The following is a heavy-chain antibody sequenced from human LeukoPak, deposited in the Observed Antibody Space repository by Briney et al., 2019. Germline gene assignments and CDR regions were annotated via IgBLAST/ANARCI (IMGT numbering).Heavy chain of an antibody. V-gene: IGHV1-24*01. J-gene: IGHJ4*02. D-gene: IGHD5-18*01. Sequence: GASVKVSCTVSGYTLTELSMHWVRQAPGKGLEWMGGFDPEDGETIYAQKFQGRVTMTEDTSTDTAYMELSSLRSEDTAVYYCATAYSYGSKIFDYWGQGTLVTVSS. CDR3: ATAYSYGSKIFDY. CDR1: GYTLTELS. CDR2: FDPEDGET.